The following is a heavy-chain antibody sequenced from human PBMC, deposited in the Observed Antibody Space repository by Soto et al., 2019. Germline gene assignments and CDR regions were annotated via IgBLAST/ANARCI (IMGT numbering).Heavy chain of an antibody. V-gene: IGHV3-30*18. CDR1: GFTFSSYG. CDR2: ISYDGSNK. CDR3: ANDYDSRQTDY. D-gene: IGHD3-22*01. J-gene: IGHJ4*02. Sequence: GGSLRLSCAASGFTFSSYGMHWVRQAPGKGLEWVAVISYDGSNKYYADSVKGRFTISRDNSKNTLYLQMNSLRAEDTAVYYCANDYDSRQTDYWGQGTLVTVSS.